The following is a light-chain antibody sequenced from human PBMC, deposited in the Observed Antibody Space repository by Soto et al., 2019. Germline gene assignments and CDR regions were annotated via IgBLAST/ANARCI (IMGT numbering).Light chain of an antibody. V-gene: IGLV2-14*01. J-gene: IGLJ3*02. CDR1: RSDIGDYNY. Sequence: QSALTQPASVSGSPGQSVTISCTGTRSDIGDYNYVSWYQQHPGKVPKLLIYEVNKRPSGVSNRFSGSKSANSASLTISGLQAEDEADYYCSSLTNSNTLLFGEGTKLTVL. CDR2: EVN. CDR3: SSLTNSNTLL.